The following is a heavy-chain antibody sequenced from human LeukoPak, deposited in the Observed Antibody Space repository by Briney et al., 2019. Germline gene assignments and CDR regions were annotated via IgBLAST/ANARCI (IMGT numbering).Heavy chain of an antibody. D-gene: IGHD3-10*01. CDR3: AKDWVVRGVISY. J-gene: IGHJ4*02. CDR2: MSGDGKTI. CDR1: GFTFSTYS. Sequence: PGGSLRLSCSASGFTFSTYSMTWVCQTPGKGLECISYMSGDGKTIFYADSVRGRFTISRDNAKNSLYLQMNSLRDEDTAVYYCAKDWVVRGVISYWGQGTLVTVSS. V-gene: IGHV3-48*02.